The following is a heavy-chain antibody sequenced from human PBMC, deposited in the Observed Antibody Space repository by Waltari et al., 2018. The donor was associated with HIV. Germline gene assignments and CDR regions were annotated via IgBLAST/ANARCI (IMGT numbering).Heavy chain of an antibody. CDR2: IKSKTDGGTT. V-gene: IGHV3-15*01. D-gene: IGHD3-22*01. Sequence: EVQLVESGGGLGKHGGYLRVDRAARGMTWRKGGRRVGRQAPGKGLEWVGRIKSKTDGGTTDYAAPVKGRFTISRDDSKNTLYLQMNSLKTEDTAVYYCLYYYDSSGYYYWGQGTLVTVSS. CDR3: LYYYDSSGYYY. J-gene: IGHJ4*02. CDR1: GMTWRKGG.